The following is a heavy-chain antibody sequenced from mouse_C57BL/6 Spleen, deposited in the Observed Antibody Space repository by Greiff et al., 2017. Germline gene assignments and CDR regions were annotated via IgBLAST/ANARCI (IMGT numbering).Heavy chain of an antibody. CDR1: GFTFSSYT. Sequence: EVKLVESGGGLVKPGGSLKLSCAASGFTFSSYTMSWVRQTPEQRLEWVATISGGGGNTYYPDSVKGRFTISRDKAKTTLYMQMSSLRSEDTALYYCARGIYYDYDGGAMDYGGQGTSVTVSS. J-gene: IGHJ4*01. CDR3: ARGIYYDYDGGAMDY. V-gene: IGHV5-9*01. D-gene: IGHD2-4*01. CDR2: ISGGGGNT.